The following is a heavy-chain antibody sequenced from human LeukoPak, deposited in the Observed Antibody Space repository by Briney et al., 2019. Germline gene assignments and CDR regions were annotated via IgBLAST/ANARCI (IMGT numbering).Heavy chain of an antibody. CDR2: MNPNSGNT. V-gene: IGHV1-8*01. CDR3: AREYCSGGSCYSEPYYYYGMDV. J-gene: IGHJ6*02. Sequence: ASVKVSCKASGYTFTTYDINWVRQATGQGLERMGWMNPNSGNTGYAQKFQGRVTMTRNTSISTAYMELSSLRSEDTAVYYCAREYCSGGSCYSEPYYYYGMDVWGQGTTVTVSS. CDR1: GYTFTTYD. D-gene: IGHD2-15*01.